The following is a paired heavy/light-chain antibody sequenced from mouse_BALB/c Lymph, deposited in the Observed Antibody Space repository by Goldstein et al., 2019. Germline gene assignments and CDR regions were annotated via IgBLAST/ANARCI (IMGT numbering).Light chain of an antibody. CDR2: YTS. Sequence: DIQMTQTTSSLSASLGDRVTISCRASQDISNYLNWYQQKPDGTVKLLIYYTSRLHSGVPSRFSGSGSGTDYSLTISNLEQEDIATYFCQQGNTLPYTFGGGTKLEIK. CDR1: QDISNY. J-gene: IGKJ2*01. CDR3: QQGNTLPYT. V-gene: IGKV10-96*01.
Heavy chain of an antibody. Sequence: QVQLQQSGAELARPGASVKLSCKASGYTFTSYWMQWVKQRPGQGLEWIGAIYPGDGDTRYTQKFKGKATLTADKSSSTAYMQLSSLASEDSAVYYCAREGLLRSFDYWGQGTTLTVSS. CDR2: IYPGDGDT. V-gene: IGHV1-87*01. CDR3: AREGLLRSFDY. CDR1: GYTFTSYW. D-gene: IGHD1-1*01. J-gene: IGHJ2*01.